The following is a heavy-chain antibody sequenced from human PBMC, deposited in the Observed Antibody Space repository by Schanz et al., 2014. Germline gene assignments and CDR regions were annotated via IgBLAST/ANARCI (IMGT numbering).Heavy chain of an antibody. J-gene: IGHJ4*02. Sequence: QVQLVESGGGVVQPGRSLRLSCATSGLKFDYYGMNWVRQAPGKGLEWVSRMIGSGSSVFYADSVKGRFTISRDNLKNTVYLQMNSLRAGDTAVYYCAKDGRLPYYGTGSDFDYWGQGTLVAVSS. CDR1: GLKFDYYG. D-gene: IGHD3-22*01. CDR2: MIGSGSSV. V-gene: IGHV3-NL1*01. CDR3: AKDGRLPYYGTGSDFDY.